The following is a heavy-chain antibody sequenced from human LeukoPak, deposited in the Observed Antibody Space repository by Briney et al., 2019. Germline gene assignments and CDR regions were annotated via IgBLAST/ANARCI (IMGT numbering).Heavy chain of an antibody. CDR2: IIPILGTA. D-gene: IGHD6-19*01. J-gene: IGHJ4*02. Sequence: SVKVSCKASGGTFSSYAISWVRQAPGQGLEWMGGIIPILGTANYAQKFQGRVTMTRNTSISTAYMELSSLRSEDTAVYYCARGRGSGWYFVYWGQGTLVTVSS. CDR1: GGTFSSYA. V-gene: IGHV1-69*10. CDR3: ARGRGSGWYFVY.